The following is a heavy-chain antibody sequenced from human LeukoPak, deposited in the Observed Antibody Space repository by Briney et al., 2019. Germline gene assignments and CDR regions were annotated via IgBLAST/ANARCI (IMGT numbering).Heavy chain of an antibody. D-gene: IGHD7-27*01. J-gene: IGHJ4*02. Sequence: GGSLRLSCAASGFTFSSYTMSWVRQAPGKGLEWVSTITTSDGNTYYADSVKGRFTVSRDNSKNTLFLQMNSLRAEVTAVYYCAKDGGLWVSAHWGDSWGRGTLVTVSS. CDR2: ITTSDGNT. CDR1: GFTFSSYT. V-gene: IGHV3-23*01. CDR3: AKDGGLWVSAHWGDS.